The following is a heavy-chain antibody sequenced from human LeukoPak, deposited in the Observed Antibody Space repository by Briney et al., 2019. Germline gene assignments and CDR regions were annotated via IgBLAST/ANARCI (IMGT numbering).Heavy chain of an antibody. D-gene: IGHD6-19*01. CDR3: ARDVLAVTGYGYGMDV. Sequence: GGSLRLSCAASGFTFDDYGMSWVRQAPGEGLEWVSGINWNGGSTGYADSVKGRFTISRDNAKNSLYLQMNSLRAEDTALYHCARDVLAVTGYGYGMDVWGQGTTVTVSS. J-gene: IGHJ6*02. CDR1: GFTFDDYG. V-gene: IGHV3-20*01. CDR2: INWNGGST.